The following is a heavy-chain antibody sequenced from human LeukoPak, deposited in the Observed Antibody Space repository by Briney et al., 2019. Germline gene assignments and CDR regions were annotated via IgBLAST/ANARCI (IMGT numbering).Heavy chain of an antibody. Sequence: GESLKISCKASGYTFTNYWIGWVRQMPGRGLEWMGIIYPGDSDTRYSPSFRGQVIISADKSIRTAYLQWTSLKASDTAMYYCARLGGQQLVRGSFDYWGQGTLVTVSS. V-gene: IGHV5-51*01. CDR3: ARLGGQQLVRGSFDY. J-gene: IGHJ4*02. CDR1: GYTFTNYW. CDR2: IYPGDSDT. D-gene: IGHD6-13*01.